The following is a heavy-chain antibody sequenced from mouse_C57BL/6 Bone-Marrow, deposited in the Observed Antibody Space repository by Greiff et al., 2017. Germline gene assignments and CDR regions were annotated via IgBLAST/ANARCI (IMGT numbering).Heavy chain of an antibody. Sequence: VKLMESGPELVKPGASVKISCKASGYAFSSSWMNWVKQRPGKGLEWIGRIYPGDGDTNYNGKFKGKATLTADKSSSTAYMQLSSLTSEDSAVYFCARTDLAYWGQGTLVTVSA. CDR2: IYPGDGDT. CDR3: ARTDLAY. CDR1: GYAFSSSW. J-gene: IGHJ3*01. V-gene: IGHV1-82*01.